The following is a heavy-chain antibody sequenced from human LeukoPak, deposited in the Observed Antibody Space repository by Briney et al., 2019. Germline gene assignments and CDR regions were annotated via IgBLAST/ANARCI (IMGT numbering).Heavy chain of an antibody. CDR2: IYSGGST. CDR3: ARQYNWNGRYFDY. Sequence: LGGSLRLSCAASGFTVSSNYMSWVRQAPGKGLEWVSVIYSGGSTYYADSVKGRFTISRDDSKNTLYLQMNSLRAEDTAVYYCARQYNWNGRYFDYWGQGTLVTVSS. V-gene: IGHV3-53*01. J-gene: IGHJ4*02. CDR1: GFTVSSNY. D-gene: IGHD1-1*01.